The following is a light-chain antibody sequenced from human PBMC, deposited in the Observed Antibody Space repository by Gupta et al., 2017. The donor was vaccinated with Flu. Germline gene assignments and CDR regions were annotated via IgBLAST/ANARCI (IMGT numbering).Light chain of an antibody. Sequence: DIVLTQSPDSLAVSLGERATINCKSSQSVLWRTNNRNALAWYQQKPGQPPKLLISWASTRQYGVPDRFSGSGSGTDFTLTSSSLQADDVAVYYWQQHLSVLTFGPGTKVDIK. CDR1: QSVLWRTNNRNA. CDR2: WAS. J-gene: IGKJ3*01. V-gene: IGKV4-1*01. CDR3: QQHLSVLT.